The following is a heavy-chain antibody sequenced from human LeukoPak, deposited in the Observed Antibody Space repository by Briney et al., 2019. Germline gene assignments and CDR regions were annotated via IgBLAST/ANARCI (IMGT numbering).Heavy chain of an antibody. V-gene: IGHV3-21*01. D-gene: IGHD2-2*01. J-gene: IGHJ4*02. CDR2: ISSSSSYI. Sequence: GGSLRLSCAASGFTFSSYSMNWVRQAPGKGLEWVSSISSSSSYIYYADSVKSRFTISRDNAKNSLYLQMNRLRAEDTAVYYCARLTAAAPSGWGQGTLVTVSS. CDR1: GFTFSSYS. CDR3: ARLTAAAPSG.